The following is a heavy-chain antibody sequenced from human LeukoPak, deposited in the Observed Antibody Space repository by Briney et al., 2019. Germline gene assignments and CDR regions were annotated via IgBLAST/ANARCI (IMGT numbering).Heavy chain of an antibody. Sequence: PGGSLRLSCAASGFTFSSYWMSWVRQAPGKGLEWVANIKPDGSEKYYVDSVKGRFTISRDNAKNSLYLQMNSLRAEDTAVYYCAKGPRYTSSWYYYMDVWGKGTTVTVSS. D-gene: IGHD6-13*01. CDR1: GFTFSSYW. CDR2: IKPDGSEK. J-gene: IGHJ6*03. CDR3: AKGPRYTSSWYYYMDV. V-gene: IGHV3-7*03.